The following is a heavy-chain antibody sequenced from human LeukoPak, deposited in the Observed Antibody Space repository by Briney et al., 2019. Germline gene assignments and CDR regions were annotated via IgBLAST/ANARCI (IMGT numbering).Heavy chain of an antibody. Sequence: LRLSCAASGXTFSDYYMSWIRQPPGKGLEWIGEINHSGSTNYNPSLKSRVTISVDTSKNQFSLKLSSVTAADTAVYYCARVMRLGDDDSHLPYYFDYWGQGTLVTVSS. CDR3: ARVMRLGDDDSHLPYYFDY. CDR2: INHSGST. D-gene: IGHD2-21*01. CDR1: GXTFSDYY. V-gene: IGHV4-34*01. J-gene: IGHJ4*02.